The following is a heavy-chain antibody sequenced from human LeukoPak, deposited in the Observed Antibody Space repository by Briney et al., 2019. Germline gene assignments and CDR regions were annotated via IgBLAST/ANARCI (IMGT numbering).Heavy chain of an antibody. CDR2: ISSSGSVL. V-gene: IGHV3-11*01. Sequence: GGSLRLSCAASGFTFSNYYMSWIRQAPGKGLEWVAYISSSGSVLYYADSVKGRYTVSRDNTENSLYQQMDSLRAEDTAVYYCTRDPDTSSKVDYWGQGILVTVSS. J-gene: IGHJ4*02. D-gene: IGHD2/OR15-2a*01. CDR3: TRDPDTSSKVDY. CDR1: GFTFSNYY.